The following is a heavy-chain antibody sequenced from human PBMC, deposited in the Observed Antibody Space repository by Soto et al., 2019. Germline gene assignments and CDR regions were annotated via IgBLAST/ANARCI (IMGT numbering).Heavy chain of an antibody. CDR1: GLTFSGHW. Sequence: GGSLRLSCAASGLTFSGHWMTWVRQTPGEGLQWVAAIKPDGSETFYVDSVKGRFTISRDNARNSLFLQMDSLRAEDTAVYYCTSRPSGMTYHAVFDFWGQGTLVNV. CDR2: IKPDGSET. J-gene: IGHJ4*02. V-gene: IGHV3-7*03. D-gene: IGHD2-21*02. CDR3: TSRPSGMTYHAVFDF.